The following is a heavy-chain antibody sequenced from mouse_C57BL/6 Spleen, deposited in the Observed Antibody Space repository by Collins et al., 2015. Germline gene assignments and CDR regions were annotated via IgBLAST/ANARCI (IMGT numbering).Heavy chain of an antibody. D-gene: IGHD1-1*01. Sequence: NQKFKGKATLTVDKSSSTAYMQLSSLTSEDSAVYYCAIEGYGRRYFDVWGTGTTVTVSS. V-gene: IGHV1-74*01. J-gene: IGHJ1*03. CDR3: AIEGYGRRYFDV.